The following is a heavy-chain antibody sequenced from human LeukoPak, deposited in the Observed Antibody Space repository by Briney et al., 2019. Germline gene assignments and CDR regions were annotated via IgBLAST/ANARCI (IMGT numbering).Heavy chain of an antibody. CDR2: IYYSGST. CDR3: ARDRSGPGFDP. J-gene: IGHJ5*02. V-gene: IGHV4-59*01. Sequence: PSEALSLTCPVSGGSISSYYWSWIRQPPGKGLEWIGYIYYSGSTNYNPSLKSRVTISVDTSKNQFSLKLSSVTAADTAVYYCARDRSGPGFDPWGQGTLVTVSS. CDR1: GGSISSYY.